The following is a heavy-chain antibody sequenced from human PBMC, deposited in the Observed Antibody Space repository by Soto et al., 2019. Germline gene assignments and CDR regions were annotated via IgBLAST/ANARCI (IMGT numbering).Heavy chain of an antibody. CDR3: SSSCVGCRGFNHYGMDV. J-gene: IGHJ6*02. V-gene: IGHV4-59*12. CDR1: GGSISSYY. Sequence: PSETLSLTCTVSGGSISSYYWSWIRQPPGKGQERIGYIYYSGSTNYNPSIKNRVTISVDTTKNQFSLKLISVTAADTALYYCSSSCVGCRGFNHYGMDVWGQGTTVTVSS. CDR2: IYYSGST. D-gene: IGHD5-12*01.